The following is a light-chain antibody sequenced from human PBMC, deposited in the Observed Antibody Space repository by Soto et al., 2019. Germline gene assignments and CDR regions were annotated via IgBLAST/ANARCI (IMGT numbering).Light chain of an antibody. Sequence: QSALTQPASVSGTPGQSITVSCIGTGSDISRYNYVSWYQQHPGKAPKLIIRDVNSRPSGVPTRFSGSKSGNTASLTISGLQVEDEAYYYCSSFASTNAQLFGGGTKLTVL. V-gene: IGLV2-14*03. CDR3: SSFASTNAQL. CDR1: GSDISRYNY. J-gene: IGLJ2*01. CDR2: DVN.